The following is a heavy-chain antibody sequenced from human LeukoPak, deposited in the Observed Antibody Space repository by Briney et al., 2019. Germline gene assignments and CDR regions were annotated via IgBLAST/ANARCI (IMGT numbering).Heavy chain of an antibody. Sequence: PSETLSLTCAVYGGSFSGYYWSWIRQPPGKGLEWMGEIKHSGSTYYNPSLKSRVTISVDTSKNQFSLKLSSVTAADTDVYYCASDSSSRSSAEYFQHWGQGTLVTVSS. D-gene: IGHD6-13*01. V-gene: IGHV4-34*01. J-gene: IGHJ1*01. CDR1: GGSFSGYY. CDR2: IKHSGST. CDR3: ASDSSSRSSAEYFQH.